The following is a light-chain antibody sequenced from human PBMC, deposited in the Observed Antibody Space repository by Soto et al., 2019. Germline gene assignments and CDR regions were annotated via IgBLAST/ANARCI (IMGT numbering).Light chain of an antibody. J-gene: IGKJ1*01. CDR1: QSVSSSF. CDR3: RQYDNSPWT. Sequence: EIVLTQSPGTLSLSPGERATLSCRASQSVSSSFLAWYQQKPGQAPRLLIYGASSRATGIPDRFSGSGSGTDFTLNISRLEPEDFAVYYCRQYDNSPWTFGQGTKVEIK. V-gene: IGKV3-20*01. CDR2: GAS.